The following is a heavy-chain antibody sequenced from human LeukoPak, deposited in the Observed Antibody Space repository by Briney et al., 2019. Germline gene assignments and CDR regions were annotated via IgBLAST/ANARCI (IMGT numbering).Heavy chain of an antibody. CDR1: GYTFTSYY. Sequence: ASVKVSCKASGYTFTSYYMHWVRQAPGQGLEWMGIINPSGDYTTYAQKFQGRVTMTRDTSTSTVYMELSSLRSEDTAAYYCARAPTGDYWGQGTLVTVSS. J-gene: IGHJ4*02. D-gene: IGHD1-14*01. V-gene: IGHV1-46*01. CDR3: ARAPTGDY. CDR2: INPSGDYT.